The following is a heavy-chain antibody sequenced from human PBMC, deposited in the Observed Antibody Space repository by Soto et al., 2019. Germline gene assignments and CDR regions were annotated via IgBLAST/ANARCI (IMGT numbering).Heavy chain of an antibody. CDR3: ARGGIAAAAPPDY. CDR1: GGSISSYY. Sequence: SETLSLTCTVSGGSISSYYWSWIRQPPGRGLEWIGYIYYSGSTNYNPSLKSRVTISVDTSKNQFSLKLSSVTAADTAVYYCARGGIAAAAPPDYWGQGTLVTVSS. D-gene: IGHD6-13*01. CDR2: IYYSGST. V-gene: IGHV4-59*12. J-gene: IGHJ4*02.